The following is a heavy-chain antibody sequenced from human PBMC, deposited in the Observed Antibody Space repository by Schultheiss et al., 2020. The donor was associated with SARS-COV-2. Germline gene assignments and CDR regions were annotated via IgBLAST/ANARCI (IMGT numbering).Heavy chain of an antibody. V-gene: IGHV3-48*03. CDR2: ISSSGSTI. J-gene: IGHJ6*02. Sequence: GGSLRLSCAASGFTFSSYEMNWVRQAPGKGLEWVSYISSSGSTIYYADSVKGRFTISRDNAKNSLYLQMNSLRAEDTAVYYCARVRTAAYYDSSGRLDVWGQGTTVTVSS. CDR1: GFTFSSYE. CDR3: ARVRTAAYYDSSGRLDV. D-gene: IGHD3-22*01.